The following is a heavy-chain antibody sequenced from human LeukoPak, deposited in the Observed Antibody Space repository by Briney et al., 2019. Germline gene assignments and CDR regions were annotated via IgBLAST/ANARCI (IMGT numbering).Heavy chain of an antibody. D-gene: IGHD3-22*01. Sequence: GSLRLSCAASGFTFSSYAMSWVRQAPGKGLEWVSAISGSGGSTYYADSVKGRFTISRDDSKNTLYLQMNSLRAEDTAVYYCARENYYDSSGYYSCFDYWGQGTLVTVSS. CDR1: GFTFSSYA. CDR2: ISGSGGST. V-gene: IGHV3-23*01. J-gene: IGHJ4*02. CDR3: ARENYYDSSGYYSCFDY.